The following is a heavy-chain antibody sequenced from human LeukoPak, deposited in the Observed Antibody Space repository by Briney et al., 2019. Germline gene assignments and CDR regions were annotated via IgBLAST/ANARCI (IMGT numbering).Heavy chain of an antibody. CDR3: ARVPRGSYSFDY. D-gene: IGHD1-26*01. CDR2: INPDGSVT. V-gene: IGHV3-74*01. J-gene: IGHJ4*02. Sequence: PWGSLRLSCAASEFYWMHWVRQAPGKGLVWVSRINPDGSVTSYADPVKGRFTISRDNAMNTLYLQMNSLRAEDTAVYYCARVPRGSYSFDYWGQGTLVTVSS. CDR1: EFYW.